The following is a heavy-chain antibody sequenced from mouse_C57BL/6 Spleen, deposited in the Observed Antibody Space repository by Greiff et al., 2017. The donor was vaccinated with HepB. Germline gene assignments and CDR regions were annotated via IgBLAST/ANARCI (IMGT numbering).Heavy chain of an antibody. V-gene: IGHV1-82*01. CDR1: GYAFSSSW. CDR3: ADSSGYGNYFDY. D-gene: IGHD3-2*02. CDR2: IYPGDGDT. J-gene: IGHJ2*01. Sequence: QVQLKQSGPELVKPGASVKISCKASGYAFSSSWMNWVKQRPGKGLEWIGRIYPGDGDTNYNGKFKGKATLTADKSSSPAYMQLSSLTSEDSAVYFCADSSGYGNYFDYWGQGTTLTVSS.